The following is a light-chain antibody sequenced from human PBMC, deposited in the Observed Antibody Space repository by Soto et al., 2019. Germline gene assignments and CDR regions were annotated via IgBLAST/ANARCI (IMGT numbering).Light chain of an antibody. J-gene: IGKJ3*01. CDR1: QSVGSC. CDR3: QLRCNWRHT. Sequence: EIVLTQSPATLSLSPGERATLSCRASQSVGSCLAWYQQKPGQTPRLLIYDTFNRASGIPARFSGSGSGTDFTLTISSLETEDFAVYYCQLRCNWRHTFGPGTGLDIK. CDR2: DTF. V-gene: IGKV3-11*01.